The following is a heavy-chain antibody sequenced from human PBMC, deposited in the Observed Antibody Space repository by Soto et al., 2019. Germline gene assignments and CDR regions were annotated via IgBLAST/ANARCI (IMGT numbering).Heavy chain of an antibody. CDR2: INGEGTRI. D-gene: IGHD3-3*01. J-gene: IGHJ6*02. CDR1: GLTFSTHW. Sequence: PVGSLRLSCAASGLTFSTHWMHWVRQAPGKGLVWVSRINGEGTRISYADSVKGRFTISRDNAMNTLYLQMNSLGAEDTAVYYCAGSNFFGVVINGMDVWGQGTAVTVSS. V-gene: IGHV3-74*01. CDR3: AGSNFFGVVINGMDV.